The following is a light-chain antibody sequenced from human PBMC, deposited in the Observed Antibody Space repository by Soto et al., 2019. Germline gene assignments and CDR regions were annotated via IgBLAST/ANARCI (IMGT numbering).Light chain of an antibody. CDR2: DAS. V-gene: IGKV1-5*01. Sequence: DIEMTQSPSTLCASVGDRGTITCRASHSINNWLAWYQPKPRKAPNLLIYDASSLESGVPSSFSCSGSGTEFTITISRLQPDYFATYYCQQYHEYWFGQGTKVDIK. CDR3: QQYHEYW. J-gene: IGKJ1*01. CDR1: HSINNW.